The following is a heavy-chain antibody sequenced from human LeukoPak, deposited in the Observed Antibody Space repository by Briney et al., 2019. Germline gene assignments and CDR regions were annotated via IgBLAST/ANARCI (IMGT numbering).Heavy chain of an antibody. J-gene: IGHJ4*02. Sequence: ASVKVSCKASGYTFTGYYMHWVRQAPGQGLEWMGWINPNSGGTNYAQKFQGRVTMTRDTSISTAYMELSRLRSDDTAVYYCWGLAVAGINSLRDYDYWGQGTLVTVSS. V-gene: IGHV1-2*02. CDR2: INPNSGGT. D-gene: IGHD6-19*01. CDR1: GYTFTGYY. CDR3: WGLAVAGINSLRDYDY.